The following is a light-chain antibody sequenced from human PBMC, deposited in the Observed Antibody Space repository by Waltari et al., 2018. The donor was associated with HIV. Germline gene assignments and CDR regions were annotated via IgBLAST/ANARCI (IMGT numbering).Light chain of an antibody. CDR3: GTWDNSLSGVV. Sequence: QSVLTQPPSVSAAPGQKVTMSCSGGTSNIANNYVSWYQQLPGTAPKVLIYEKNKRPSGIPDRFSGSKSGTSATLGITGLQTGDEADYYCGTWDNSLSGVVFGGGTKLTV. J-gene: IGLJ2*01. CDR2: EKN. CDR1: TSNIANNY. V-gene: IGLV1-51*02.